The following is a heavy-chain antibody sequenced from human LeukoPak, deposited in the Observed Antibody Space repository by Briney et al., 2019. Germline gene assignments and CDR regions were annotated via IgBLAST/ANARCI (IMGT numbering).Heavy chain of an antibody. Sequence: GGSLRLSCTASGFTFGDYAMSRVRQAPGKGLEWVANIKQDGSEKYYVDSVKGRFTISRDNSKNTLYLQMNSLRAEDTAVYYCARLGSSWSFDYWGQGTLVTVSS. J-gene: IGHJ4*02. CDR2: IKQDGSEK. D-gene: IGHD6-13*01. CDR1: GFTFGDYA. CDR3: ARLGSSWSFDY. V-gene: IGHV3-7*01.